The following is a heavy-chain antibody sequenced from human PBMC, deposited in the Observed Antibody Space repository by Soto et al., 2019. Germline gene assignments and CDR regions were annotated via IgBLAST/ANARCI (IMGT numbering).Heavy chain of an antibody. CDR3: ARGRWLIDS. Sequence: SVTLSLTCSVSGGYLIGSYWNWVRQPPGKRLEWIGYIYYNGATNYSPSLNNRVSISLDTSNSRFSLRLSSVTVADTAVYFCARGRWLIDSWSQGTLVTVSS. V-gene: IGHV4-59*01. J-gene: IGHJ4*02. CDR2: IYYNGAT. CDR1: GGYLIGSY. D-gene: IGHD3-10*01.